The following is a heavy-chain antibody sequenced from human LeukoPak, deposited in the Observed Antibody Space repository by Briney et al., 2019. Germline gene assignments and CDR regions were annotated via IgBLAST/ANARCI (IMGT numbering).Heavy chain of an antibody. CDR3: ARVSRRYYYYSSGYLGY. CDR1: GFTFSSYS. D-gene: IGHD3-22*01. J-gene: IGHJ4*02. Sequence: SGGSLRLSCAASGFTFSSYSMNWVRQAPGKGLEWVSYIGSSSSTIYYADSVKGRFTISRDNAKNSLYLQMNSLRAEDTAVYYCARVSRRYYYYSSGYLGYWGQGTLVTVSS. V-gene: IGHV3-48*01. CDR2: IGSSSSTI.